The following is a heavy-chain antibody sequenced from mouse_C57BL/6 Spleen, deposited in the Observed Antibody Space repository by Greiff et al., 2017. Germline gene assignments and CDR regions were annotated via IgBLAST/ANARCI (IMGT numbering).Heavy chain of an antibody. D-gene: IGHD2-5*01. V-gene: IGHV1-55*01. Sequence: QVQLQQPGAELVKPGASVKMSCKASGYTFTSYWITWVKQRPGQGLEWIGDIYPGSGSTNYNEKFKSKATLTVDTSSSTAYMQLSSLTSEDSAVYYCARSGESYSNYDAMDYWGQGTSVTVSS. J-gene: IGHJ4*01. CDR2: IYPGSGST. CDR1: GYTFTSYW. CDR3: ARSGESYSNYDAMDY.